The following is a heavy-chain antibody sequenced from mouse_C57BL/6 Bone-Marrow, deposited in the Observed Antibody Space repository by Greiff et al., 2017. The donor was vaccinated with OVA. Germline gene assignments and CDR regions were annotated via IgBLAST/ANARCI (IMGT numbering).Heavy chain of an antibody. CDR3: ARCDGSSPLYFDY. J-gene: IGHJ2*01. CDR2: INPSNGGT. D-gene: IGHD1-1*01. Sequence: QLQQPGTELVKPGASVKLSCKASGYTFTSYWMHWVKQRPGQGLEWIGNINPSNGGTNYNEKFKSKATLTVDKSSSTAYMQLSSLTSEDSAVYYCARCDGSSPLYFDYWGQGTTLTVSS. V-gene: IGHV1-53*01. CDR1: GYTFTSYW.